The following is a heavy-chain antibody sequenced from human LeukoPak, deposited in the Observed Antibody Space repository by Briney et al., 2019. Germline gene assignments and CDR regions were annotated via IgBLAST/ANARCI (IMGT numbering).Heavy chain of an antibody. V-gene: IGHV3-33*01. J-gene: IGHJ4*02. CDR2: IWDDGSNK. CDR1: GFSFSGYG. CDR3: AREATVTTEGPEIDY. D-gene: IGHD4-17*01. Sequence: GGSLRLSCAASGFSFSGYGMHWVRQAPGKGLEWVAVIWDDGSNKHDADSVKGRFTISRDNSKNTLYLQMNSLRVEDTAVYYCAREATVTTEGPEIDYWGQGTLVTVSS.